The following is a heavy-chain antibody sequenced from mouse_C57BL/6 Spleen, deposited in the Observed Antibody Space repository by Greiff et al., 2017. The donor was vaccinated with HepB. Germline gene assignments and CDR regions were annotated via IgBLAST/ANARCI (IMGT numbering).Heavy chain of an antibody. CDR1: GFSLTSYG. J-gene: IGHJ4*01. V-gene: IGHV2-2*01. CDR3: ARAGAEYYYAMDY. D-gene: IGHD3-1*01. CDR2: IWSGGST. Sequence: QVHVKQSGPGLVQPSQSLSITCTVSGFSLTSYGVHWVRQSPGKGLEWLGVIWSGGSTDYNAAFISRLSISKDNSKSQVFFKMNSLQADDTAIYYCARAGAEYYYAMDYGGQGTSVTVSS.